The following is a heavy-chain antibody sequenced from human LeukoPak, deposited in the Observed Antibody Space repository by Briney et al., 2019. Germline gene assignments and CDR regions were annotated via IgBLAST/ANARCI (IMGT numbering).Heavy chain of an antibody. J-gene: IGHJ4*02. CDR2: ITSSSSYI. D-gene: IGHD5-12*01. CDR3: ARLLLTRAYSGYLDY. V-gene: IGHV3-21*01. CDR1: GFTFSSYS. Sequence: GGPLRLSCGSSGFTFSSYSVNGLHQAPGKVLEWVSSITSSSSYIYYADSVKRRFTISRDNVKNSLYLQMNSLRAEGTAVYYCARLLLTRAYSGYLDYWGQGTLVTVSS.